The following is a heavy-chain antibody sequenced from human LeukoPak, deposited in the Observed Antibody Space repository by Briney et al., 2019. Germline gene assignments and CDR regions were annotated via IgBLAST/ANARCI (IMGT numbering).Heavy chain of an antibody. CDR2: ISSSSSYI. CDR3: ASGDMYYDILTGYYSGY. Sequence: GGSLRLSCAASGFTFSSYSMNWVRQAPGKGLEWVSSISSSSSYIYYADSVKGRFTISRDNAKNSPYLQMNSLRAEDTAVYYCASGDMYYDILTGYYSGYWGQGTLVTVSS. J-gene: IGHJ4*02. CDR1: GFTFSSYS. D-gene: IGHD3-9*01. V-gene: IGHV3-21*01.